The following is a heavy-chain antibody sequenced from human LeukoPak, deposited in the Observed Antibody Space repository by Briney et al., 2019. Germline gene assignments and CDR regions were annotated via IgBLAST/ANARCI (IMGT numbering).Heavy chain of an antibody. Sequence: ASVKVSFKASGYTFTSYYMHWVRQAPGQGLEWMGLINPSGGSTSYAQKFQGRVTMTRDTSTSTVYMELSSLRSEDTAVYYCARDSVLGDFDYWGQGTLVTVSS. CDR2: INPSGGST. CDR3: ARDSVLGDFDY. CDR1: GYTFTSYY. J-gene: IGHJ4*02. D-gene: IGHD3-16*01. V-gene: IGHV1-46*01.